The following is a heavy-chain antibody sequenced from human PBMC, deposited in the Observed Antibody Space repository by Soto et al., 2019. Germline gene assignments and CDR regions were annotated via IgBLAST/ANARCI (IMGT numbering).Heavy chain of an antibody. CDR2: FDPEDGET. V-gene: IGHV1-24*01. CDR1: GYTLTELS. Sequence: ASVKVSCKASGYTLTELSMHWVRQAPGKGLEWMGGFDPEDGETIYAQKLQGRVTMTEDTSTDTAYMELSSLRSEDTAVYYCARNDYWNDGPPYYGMDVWGQGTTVTVSS. D-gene: IGHD1-1*01. CDR3: ARNDYWNDGPPYYGMDV. J-gene: IGHJ6*02.